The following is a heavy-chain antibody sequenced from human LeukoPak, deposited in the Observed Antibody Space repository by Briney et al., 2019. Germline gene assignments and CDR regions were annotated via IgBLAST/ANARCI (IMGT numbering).Heavy chain of an antibody. CDR3: ARGFYYGSGSYPSNYYMDV. Sequence: GGSLRLSCAASGFTFSSYEMNWVRQAPGKGLEWVSYISSSDNTIYYADSVKGRFTISRDNAKNSLYLQMNSLRAEDTAVYYCARGFYYGSGSYPSNYYMDVWGKGTTVTVSS. D-gene: IGHD3-10*01. J-gene: IGHJ6*03. CDR1: GFTFSSYE. CDR2: ISSSDNTI. V-gene: IGHV3-48*03.